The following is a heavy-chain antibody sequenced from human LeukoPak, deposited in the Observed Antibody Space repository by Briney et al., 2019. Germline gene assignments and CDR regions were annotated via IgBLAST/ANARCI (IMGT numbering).Heavy chain of an antibody. Sequence: GASVTVSFKVSVYTLTQLSIHWVRQAPGKGLEWMGGFDPEDGETIYAQQFQGGLTMTEDTSTDTAYMEVSSLTTEDTAVYYCATEANGYFLYWGEGTLVTVSS. J-gene: IGHJ4*02. CDR1: VYTLTQLS. CDR2: FDPEDGET. V-gene: IGHV1-24*01. CDR3: ATEANGYFLY. D-gene: IGHD3-22*01.